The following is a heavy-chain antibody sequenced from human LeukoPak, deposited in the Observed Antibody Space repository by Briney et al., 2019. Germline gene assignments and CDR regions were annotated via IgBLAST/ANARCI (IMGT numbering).Heavy chain of an antibody. CDR3: ARDASWGIAAAGTRNLNWFDS. CDR2: INHSGST. Sequence: SETLSLTCAVYGGSFSGYYWSWIRQPPGKGLEWIGEINHSGSTNYNPSLKSRVTISVDTSKNQFSLKLSSVTAADTAVYYCARDASWGIAAAGTRNLNWFDSWGQGTLVTVSS. CDR1: GGSFSGYY. V-gene: IGHV4-34*01. J-gene: IGHJ5*01. D-gene: IGHD6-13*01.